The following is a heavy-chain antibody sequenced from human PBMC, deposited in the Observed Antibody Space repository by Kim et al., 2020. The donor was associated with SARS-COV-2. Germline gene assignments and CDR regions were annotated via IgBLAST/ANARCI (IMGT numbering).Heavy chain of an antibody. D-gene: IGHD2-21*01. CDR3: ANIVSPVDGINAFDI. CDR1: GFTFSTYA. CDR2: ISSDSNMV. J-gene: IGHJ3*02. V-gene: IGHV3-48*02. Sequence: GGSLRLSCAASGFTFSTYAMNWVRQAPGKGLEWVSYISSDSNMVYYADSVKGRFTISRDNAKNSLYLQMNSLRDEDTAVYYCANIVSPVDGINAFDIWGQGTIVAVSS.